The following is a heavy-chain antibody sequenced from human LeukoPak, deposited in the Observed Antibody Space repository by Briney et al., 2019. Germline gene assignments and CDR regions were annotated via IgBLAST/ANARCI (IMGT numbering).Heavy chain of an antibody. CDR1: GYTFTGYY. D-gene: IGHD3-16*01. V-gene: IGHV1-2*02. Sequence: ASVKVSCKASGYTFTGYYMHWVRQAPGQGLEWMGWINPNSGGTNYAQKFQGRVTMTRDTSISTAYMELSRLRSDDTAVYYCARAAPRLGEFGYYYYYMDVWGKGTTVTVSS. CDR2: INPNSGGT. J-gene: IGHJ6*03. CDR3: ARAAPRLGEFGYYYYYMDV.